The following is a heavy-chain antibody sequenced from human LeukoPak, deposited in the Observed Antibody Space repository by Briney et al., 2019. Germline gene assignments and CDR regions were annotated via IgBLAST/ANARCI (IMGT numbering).Heavy chain of an antibody. Sequence: PGGSLRLSCAASGFVFRNYFMSWVRQAPGKGLEWVGNIKPDGSEKYYVDSLKGRFIISRDNAKNSLYLQMNSLRAEDVAVYYCAKYFYDGSGTHYFDYWGQGTPVTVSS. CDR1: GFVFRNYF. D-gene: IGHD3-22*01. CDR3: AKYFYDGSGTHYFDY. CDR2: IKPDGSEK. J-gene: IGHJ4*02. V-gene: IGHV3-7*01.